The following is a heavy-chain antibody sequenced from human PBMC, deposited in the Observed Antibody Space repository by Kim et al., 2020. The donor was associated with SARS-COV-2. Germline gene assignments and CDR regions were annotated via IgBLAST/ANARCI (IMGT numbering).Heavy chain of an antibody. CDR1: GFTFSSSA. CDR2: IAVGSGNT. CDR3: AAGGIRSHLIELMDV. V-gene: IGHV1-58*01. J-gene: IGHJ6*02. Sequence: SVKVSCKASGFTFSSSAVQWVRQTRGQRLEGIGWIAVGSGNTKYAEKFQERVTITRDKSTSTAYMELSSLRSEDTAVYYFAAGGIRSHLIELMDVWGQG. D-gene: IGHD3-3*02.